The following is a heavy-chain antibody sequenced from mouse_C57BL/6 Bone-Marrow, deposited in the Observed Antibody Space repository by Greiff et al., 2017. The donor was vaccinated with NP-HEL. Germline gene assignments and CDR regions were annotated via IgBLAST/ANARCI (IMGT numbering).Heavy chain of an antibody. Sequence: EVQVVESGGDLVKPGGSLKLSCAASGFTFSSYGMSWVRQTPDKRLEWVATISSGGSYTYYPDSVKGRFTISRDNAKNTLYLQMSSLKSEDTAMYYCARGDYFDVWGTGTTVTVSS. CDR1: GFTFSSYG. V-gene: IGHV5-6*01. CDR2: ISSGGSYT. J-gene: IGHJ1*03. D-gene: IGHD3-3*01. CDR3: ARGDYFDV.